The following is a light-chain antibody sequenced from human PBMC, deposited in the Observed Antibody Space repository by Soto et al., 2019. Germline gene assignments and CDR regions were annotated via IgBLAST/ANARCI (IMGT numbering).Light chain of an antibody. CDR2: DVS. V-gene: IGLV2-14*03. J-gene: IGLJ1*01. CDR3: SSYTTSNTRQIV. Sequence: QAAPTPPAPPIWSPRQSSTLSFTGNNSDGCGYNYVSWYQHHPGKAPKLMIFDVSNRPSGVPNRFSGSKSGNTASLTISGLQPEDEADYYCSSYTTSNTRQIVFGTGTKVTVL. CDR1: NSDGCGYNY.